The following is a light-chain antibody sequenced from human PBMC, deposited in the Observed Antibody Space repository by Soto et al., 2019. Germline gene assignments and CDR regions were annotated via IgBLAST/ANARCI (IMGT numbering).Light chain of an antibody. Sequence: QYALTQPASVSGSPGQSITISCTGTSSDVGGYNYVSWYQQHPGKAPKLMIYDVSNRPSGVSNRFSGSKSGNTASLTISGLQAEDEADYYCSSYTSSSIVVFGGGTKVTVL. CDR1: SSDVGGYNY. CDR2: DVS. V-gene: IGLV2-14*01. J-gene: IGLJ2*01. CDR3: SSYTSSSIVV.